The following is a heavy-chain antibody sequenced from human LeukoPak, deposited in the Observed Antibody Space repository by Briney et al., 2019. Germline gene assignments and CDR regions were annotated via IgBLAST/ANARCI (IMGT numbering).Heavy chain of an antibody. CDR3: AKDQNYQLSSYFDP. V-gene: IGHV3-30*02. D-gene: IGHD2-2*01. CDR1: GFTFSSYC. J-gene: IGHJ4*02. CDR2: IRYDGSNK. Sequence: GGSLRLSCAASGFTFSSYCMHWVRQAPGKGLEWVAFIRYDGSNKYYADSVKGRFTISRDNSKNTLYLQMNSLRAEDTAVYYRAKDQNYQLSSYFDPWGQGTLVTVSS.